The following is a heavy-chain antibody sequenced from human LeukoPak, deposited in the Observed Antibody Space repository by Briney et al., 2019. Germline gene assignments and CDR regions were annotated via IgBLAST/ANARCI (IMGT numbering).Heavy chain of an antibody. J-gene: IGHJ6*02. D-gene: IGHD6-19*01. V-gene: IGHV1-46*01. Sequence: ASVKVSCKASGYTFTSYYMHWVRQAPGQGLEWMGIINPSGGSTSYAQKFQGRVTMTRDTSTSTVYMELSSLRSEDTAVYYCAREAVAGPNYYYYGMDVWGQGTTVTASS. CDR1: GYTFTSYY. CDR2: INPSGGST. CDR3: AREAVAGPNYYYYGMDV.